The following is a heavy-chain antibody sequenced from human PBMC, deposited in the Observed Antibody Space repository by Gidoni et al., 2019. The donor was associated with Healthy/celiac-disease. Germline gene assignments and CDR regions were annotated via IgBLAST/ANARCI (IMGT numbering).Heavy chain of an antibody. D-gene: IGHD2-8*01. CDR3: ARGYIVLMVYATGAFDY. CDR2: ISSSSSTI. Sequence: EVQLVESGGGFVQPGGSLRLSCAASGFTFSSYSMNWVRQAPGKGLEWVSYISSSSSTIYYADSVKGRFTISRDNAKNSLYLQMNSLRDEDTAVYYCARGYIVLMVYATGAFDYWGQGTLVTVSS. V-gene: IGHV3-48*02. J-gene: IGHJ4*02. CDR1: GFTFSSYS.